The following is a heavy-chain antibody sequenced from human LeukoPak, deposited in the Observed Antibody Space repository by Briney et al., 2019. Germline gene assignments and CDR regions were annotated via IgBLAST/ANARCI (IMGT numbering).Heavy chain of an antibody. CDR2: ISSSSSYI. CDR1: GFTFSCYS. Sequence: GGSLRLSCAASGFTFSCYSMNWVRQAPGKGLEWVSSISSSSSYIYYADSVKGRFTISRDNAKNSLYLQMNSLRAEDTAVYYCARGEYYGSGSYRWFDPWGQGTLVTVSS. D-gene: IGHD3-10*01. CDR3: ARGEYYGSGSYRWFDP. V-gene: IGHV3-21*01. J-gene: IGHJ5*02.